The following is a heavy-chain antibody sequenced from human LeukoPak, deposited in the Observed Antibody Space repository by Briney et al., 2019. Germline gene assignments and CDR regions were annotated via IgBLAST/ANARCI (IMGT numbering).Heavy chain of an antibody. J-gene: IGHJ3*02. CDR1: GYTFTGYY. CDR3: ARDGHRRYHYDSSGREDAFDI. D-gene: IGHD3-22*01. V-gene: IGHV1-2*02. Sequence: ASVKVSCKASGYTFTGYYMHWVRQAPGQGLEWMGWINPNSGDTNYAQKFQGRVTMTGDTSTSTAYMELRSLRSDDTAVYYCARDGHRRYHYDSSGREDAFDIWGQGTMVTVSS. CDR2: INPNSGDT.